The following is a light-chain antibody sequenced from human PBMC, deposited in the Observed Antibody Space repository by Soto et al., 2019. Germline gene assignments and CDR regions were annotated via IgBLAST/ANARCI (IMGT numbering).Light chain of an antibody. CDR1: QRVSSNY. V-gene: IGKV3-20*01. J-gene: IGKJ1*01. Sequence: DIVLTQSPGTLSLSPGERATLSCRASQRVSSNYLAWYQQKPGQAPRLLIYGASARATGVPDRCSGSGSGTDFTLTISRLEPEDFAVYHCQQYGSLSWTFGQGTKVEIK. CDR2: GAS. CDR3: QQYGSLSWT.